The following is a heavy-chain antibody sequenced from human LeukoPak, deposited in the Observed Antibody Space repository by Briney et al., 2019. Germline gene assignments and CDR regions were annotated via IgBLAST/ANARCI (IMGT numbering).Heavy chain of an antibody. CDR3: AKGGVKYCSGDSRDDYFDY. CDR1: GFTFSSYG. Sequence: PGRSLRLSCAASGFTFSSYGMHWVRQAPGKGLEWVTVIWYDGSNKYNADSVKGRFTISRDNSKNTVYLQMNSLRAEDTAVYYCAKGGVKYCSGDSRDDYFDYWGQGTLVTVSS. V-gene: IGHV3-33*06. D-gene: IGHD2-15*01. CDR2: IWYDGSNK. J-gene: IGHJ4*02.